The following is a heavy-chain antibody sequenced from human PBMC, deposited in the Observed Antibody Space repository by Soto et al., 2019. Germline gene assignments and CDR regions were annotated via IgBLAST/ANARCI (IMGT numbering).Heavy chain of an antibody. V-gene: IGHV1-69*13. CDR3: ARGGTVVSFSAFDI. J-gene: IGHJ3*02. Sequence: ASVKVSCKASGGTFSSYAISWVRHAPGQGLEWMGGIIPIFGTANYAQKFQGRVTITADESTSTAYMELSSLRSEDTAVYYCARGGTVVSFSAFDIWGQGTMVTVSS. CDR2: IIPIFGTA. CDR1: GGTFSSYA. D-gene: IGHD2-15*01.